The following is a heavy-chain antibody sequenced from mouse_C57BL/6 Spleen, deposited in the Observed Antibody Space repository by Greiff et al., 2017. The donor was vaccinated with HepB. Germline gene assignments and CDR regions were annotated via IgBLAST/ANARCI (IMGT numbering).Heavy chain of an antibody. Sequence: VQLQQSGAELVRPGASVKLSCTASGFNIKDYYMHWVKQRPEQGLEWIGRIDPEDGDTEYAPKFQGKATMTADTSSNPAYLQLSSLTSEDTAVYYCTTRLQDYFDYWGQGTTLTVSS. J-gene: IGHJ2*01. CDR3: TTRLQDYFDY. CDR1: GFNIKDYY. CDR2: IDPEDGDT. V-gene: IGHV14-1*01. D-gene: IGHD2-2*01.